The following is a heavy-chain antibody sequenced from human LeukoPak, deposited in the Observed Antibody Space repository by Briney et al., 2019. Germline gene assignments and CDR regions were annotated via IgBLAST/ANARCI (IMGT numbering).Heavy chain of an antibody. Sequence: GASVKVSCKASGYTFTSYYMHWVRQAPGQGLEWMGIINPSGGSTSYAQKFQGRVTMTRDMSTSTVYMELSSLRSEDTAVYYCAKLHGDDSSVHHAFDIWGQGTMVTVSS. D-gene: IGHD3-22*01. CDR1: GYTFTSYY. CDR2: INPSGGST. V-gene: IGHV1-46*01. CDR3: AKLHGDDSSVHHAFDI. J-gene: IGHJ3*02.